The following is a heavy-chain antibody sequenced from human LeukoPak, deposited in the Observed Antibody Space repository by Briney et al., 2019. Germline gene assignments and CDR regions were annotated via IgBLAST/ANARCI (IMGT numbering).Heavy chain of an antibody. Sequence: GGSLRLSCEASGFTFTDYCMTWVRQTPGAGLEWVAHIKRDGKQKNYMDSVKGRFTVSRDNARNSLFLQMDSLRVEDTAMYYCARDPYDRGGYGAFDLWGRGTMVTVSS. CDR1: GFTFTDYC. J-gene: IGHJ3*01. CDR2: IKRDGKQK. D-gene: IGHD3-22*01. CDR3: ARDPYDRGGYGAFDL. V-gene: IGHV3-7*01.